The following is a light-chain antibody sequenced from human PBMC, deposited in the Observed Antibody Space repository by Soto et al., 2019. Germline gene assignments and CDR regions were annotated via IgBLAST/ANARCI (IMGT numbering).Light chain of an antibody. Sequence: DIQMTQSPSSLSASVGDRVTITCRASQSISSYLNWDQQKPGKAPKLLIYAASSLQSGVPSRFSGSGSGTDFPLTISSLQPEDFATYYCQQSYRTPQTFGQGTKVEIK. J-gene: IGKJ1*01. CDR2: AAS. V-gene: IGKV1-39*01. CDR3: QQSYRTPQT. CDR1: QSISSY.